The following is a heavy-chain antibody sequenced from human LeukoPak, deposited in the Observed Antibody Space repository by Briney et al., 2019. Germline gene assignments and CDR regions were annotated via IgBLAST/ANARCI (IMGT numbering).Heavy chain of an antibody. J-gene: IGHJ2*01. V-gene: IGHV3-74*01. CDR3: ATGLYWYPVFDL. CDR1: GFTFSSYW. D-gene: IGHD2-8*02. Sequence: QPGGSLRLSCAASGFTFSSYWMHWVRQAPGKGLMWVSRINSDGSITNYADSLKGGFTISRDNAKNTLYLQMNSLRAEDTAVYYCATGLYWYPVFDLWGRGTLVTVSS. CDR2: INSDGSIT.